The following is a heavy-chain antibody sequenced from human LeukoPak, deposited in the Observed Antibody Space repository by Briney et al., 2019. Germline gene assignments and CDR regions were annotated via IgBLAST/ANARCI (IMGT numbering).Heavy chain of an antibody. CDR1: GXSFSDYY. V-gene: IGHV4-34*01. CDR3: ASRTGYYSGMDV. J-gene: IGHJ6*02. CDR2: INHSGTT. Sequence: PSETLSLTCAVYGXSFSDYYWSWIRQPPGKGLEWIGEINHSGTTKYNPSLKSRVTISVDTSKNQLSLKLSSVTAADTAVYYCASRTGYYSGMDVWGQGTTVTVSS.